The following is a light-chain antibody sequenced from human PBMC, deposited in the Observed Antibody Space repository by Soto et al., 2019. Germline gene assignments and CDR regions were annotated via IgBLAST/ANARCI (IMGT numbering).Light chain of an antibody. J-gene: IGKJ5*01. CDR1: QNIDNC. CDR2: SAS. V-gene: IGKV1-12*01. Sequence: DIQMTQSPSSVSASVGDRVTITCRASQNIDNCLAWYQHKPGKAPHLLIYSASTLQSGVPSRFSGSGSGTDFTLTISSLQPEDFATYYCQQCNSFPITFGQGTRLEI. CDR3: QQCNSFPIT.